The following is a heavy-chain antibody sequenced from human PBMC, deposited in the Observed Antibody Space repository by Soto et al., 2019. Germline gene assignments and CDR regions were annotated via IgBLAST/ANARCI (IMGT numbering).Heavy chain of an antibody. Sequence: QVQLLESGGGVVQPGRSLRLSCAASGFTFSSYGMHWVRQAPGKGLEWVAVISYDGSNKYYADSVKGRFTISRDNSKNTLYLPMNSLRAEDTAVYYCAKAPLIAAAGVGPNYYYYGMDVWGQGTTVTVSS. CDR1: GFTFSSYG. CDR3: AKAPLIAAAGVGPNYYYYGMDV. V-gene: IGHV3-30*18. J-gene: IGHJ6*02. D-gene: IGHD6-13*01. CDR2: ISYDGSNK.